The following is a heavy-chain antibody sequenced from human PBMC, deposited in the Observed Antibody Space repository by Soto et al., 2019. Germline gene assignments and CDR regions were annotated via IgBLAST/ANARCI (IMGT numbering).Heavy chain of an antibody. CDR1: GFTFSSYA. Sequence: GGSLRLSCAASGFTFSSYAMHWVRQAPGKGLEWVAVISYDGSNKYYADSVKGRFTISRDNSKNTLYLQMNSLRAEDTAVYYCARAGTTPRWGQGTLVTVSS. CDR2: ISYDGSNK. D-gene: IGHD1-1*01. V-gene: IGHV3-30-3*01. CDR3: ARAGTTPR. J-gene: IGHJ4*02.